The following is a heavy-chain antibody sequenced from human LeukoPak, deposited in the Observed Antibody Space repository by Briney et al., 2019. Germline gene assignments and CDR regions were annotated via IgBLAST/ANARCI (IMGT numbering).Heavy chain of an antibody. CDR3: ARAFPGITMIVVVPGMDV. CDR1: GYTFTSYD. Sequence: ASVKVSCKASGYTFTSYDINWMRQAPGQGLEWMGWMNPNSGNTGYAQKFQGRVTMTRNTSISTAYMELNSLRAEDTAVYYCARAFPGITMIVVVPGMDVWGQGTTVTVSS. J-gene: IGHJ6*02. V-gene: IGHV1-8*01. CDR2: MNPNSGNT. D-gene: IGHD3-22*01.